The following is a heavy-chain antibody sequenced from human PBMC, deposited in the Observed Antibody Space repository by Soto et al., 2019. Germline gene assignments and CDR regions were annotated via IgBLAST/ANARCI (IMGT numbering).Heavy chain of an antibody. V-gene: IGHV2-5*02. CDR2: IYWDDDK. CDR1: GFSLSTSGVG. Sequence: QITLKESGPTLVKPTQTLTLTCTFSGFSLSTSGVGVGWIRQPPGKALEWLALIYWDDDKRYSPSLKSRLTITKDTSKNQVVLTMTNMDPVDTATYYCAHIEGYDYIWGSYRYTAEWFDPWGQGTLVTVSS. D-gene: IGHD3-16*02. J-gene: IGHJ5*02. CDR3: AHIEGYDYIWGSYRYTAEWFDP.